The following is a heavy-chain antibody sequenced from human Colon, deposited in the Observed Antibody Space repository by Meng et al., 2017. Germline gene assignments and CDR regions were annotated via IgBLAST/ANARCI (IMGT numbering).Heavy chain of an antibody. J-gene: IGHJ4*02. V-gene: IGHV1-69*13. D-gene: IGHD3-22*01. CDR2: IIPIFGTA. Sequence: SSVKVSCKASGGTFSSYAISWVRQAPGQGLEWMGGIIPIFGTANYAQKFQGRVTITADESTSTAYMELSSLRSEDTAVYYCARGSSGYYYVDYWGQGTLVTVSS. CDR3: ARGSSGYYYVDY. CDR1: GGTFSSYA.